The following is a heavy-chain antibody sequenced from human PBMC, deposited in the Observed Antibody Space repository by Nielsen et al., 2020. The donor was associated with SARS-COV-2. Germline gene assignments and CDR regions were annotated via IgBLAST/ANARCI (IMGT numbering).Heavy chain of an antibody. J-gene: IGHJ6*02. D-gene: IGHD6-19*01. Sequence: WVRQAPGQGLEWMGWISAYNGNTNYAQKLQGRVTMTTDTSTSTAYMELRSLRSDDTAVYYCARDKEQWLDGYYYYGMDVWGQGTTVPSP. CDR2: ISAYNGNT. CDR3: ARDKEQWLDGYYYYGMDV. V-gene: IGHV1-18*01.